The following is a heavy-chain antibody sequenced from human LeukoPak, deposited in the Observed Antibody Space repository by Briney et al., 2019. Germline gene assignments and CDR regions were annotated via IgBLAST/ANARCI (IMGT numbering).Heavy chain of an antibody. Sequence: SETLSLTCTVSGGSISSYYWSWIRQPAGKGLEWIGRIYTSGSTNYNPSLKSRVTMSVDTSKNQFSLKLSSVTAADTAVYYCARLGYCSSTSCYPYYFDYWGQGTLVTVSS. CDR3: ARLGYCSSTSCYPYYFDY. J-gene: IGHJ4*02. V-gene: IGHV4-4*07. CDR2: IYTSGST. CDR1: GGSISSYY. D-gene: IGHD2-2*01.